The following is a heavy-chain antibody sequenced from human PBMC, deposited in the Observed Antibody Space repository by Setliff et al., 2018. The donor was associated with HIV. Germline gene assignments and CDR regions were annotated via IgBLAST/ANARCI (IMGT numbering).Heavy chain of an antibody. CDR1: GFFNNFY. J-gene: IGHJ4*02. CDR2: IFPTGTT. Sequence: PSETLSLTCSVSGFFNNFYWSWIRQPPNEGLEWIGDIFPTGTTNYNPSLQSRVTLSVDTSESQVSLSLTSVTAADSAVYYCARLRLSMDYFDHWGQGILVT. D-gene: IGHD3-10*01. V-gene: IGHV4-4*09. CDR3: ARLRLSMDYFDH.